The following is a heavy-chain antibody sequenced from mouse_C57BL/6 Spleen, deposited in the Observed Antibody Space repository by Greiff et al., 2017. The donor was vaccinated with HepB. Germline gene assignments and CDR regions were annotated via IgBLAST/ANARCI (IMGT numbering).Heavy chain of an antibody. V-gene: IGHV14-2*01. J-gene: IGHJ4*01. CDR3: ARGYGYEGYYAMDY. CDR2: IDPEDGET. Sequence: VQLQQSGAELVKPGASVKLSCTASGFNITDYYMHWVKQRTEQGLEWIGRIDPEDGETKYAPKFQGKATITADTSSNTAYLKRSSLTSEDTAVYYCARGYGYEGYYAMDYWGQGTSVTVSS. CDR1: GFNITDYY. D-gene: IGHD2-2*01.